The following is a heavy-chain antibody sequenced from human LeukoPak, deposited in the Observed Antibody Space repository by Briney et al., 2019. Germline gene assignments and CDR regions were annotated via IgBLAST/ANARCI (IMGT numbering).Heavy chain of an antibody. J-gene: IGHJ3*02. D-gene: IGHD3-10*01. V-gene: IGHV4-59*12. CDR1: GGSISSYY. Sequence: SETLSLTCTVSGGSISSYYWGWVRQPPGKGLEWVGNIFYSGSTYYSPSPKSRATISLDTSTAPFSLKLESVTAADTAVCYCAKSNGYGLIDIGGQGTMLTVSS. CDR2: IFYSGST. CDR3: AKSNGYGLIDI.